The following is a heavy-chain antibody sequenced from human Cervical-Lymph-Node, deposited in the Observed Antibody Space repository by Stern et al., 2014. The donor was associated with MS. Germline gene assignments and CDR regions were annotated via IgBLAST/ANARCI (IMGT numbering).Heavy chain of an antibody. CDR3: ARENYYGSGSYYGRRDYYGMDV. J-gene: IGHJ6*02. V-gene: IGHV3-11*01. CDR2: ISSSGSTI. D-gene: IGHD3-10*01. CDR1: GFTFSDYY. Sequence: QVQLVESGGGLVKPGGSLRLSCAASGFTFSDYYMSWIRQAPGKGLEWVSYISSSGSTIYYADSVKGRFTISRDNAKNSLYLQMNSLRAEDTAVYYCARENYYGSGSYYGRRDYYGMDVWGQGTTVTVSS.